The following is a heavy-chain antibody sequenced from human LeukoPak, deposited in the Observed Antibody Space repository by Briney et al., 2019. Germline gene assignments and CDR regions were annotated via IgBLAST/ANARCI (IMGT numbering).Heavy chain of an antibody. D-gene: IGHD3-9*01. V-gene: IGHV4-59*01. CDR1: GGSISSYY. CDR2: IYYSGST. J-gene: IGHJ4*02. Sequence: SETLSLTCTVSGGSISSYYWSWMRQPPGKGLEWIGYIYYSGSTNYNPSLKSRVTISVDTSKNQFSLKLSSVTAADTAVYYCARAPWGILTGYTLYYFDYWGQGTLVTVSS. CDR3: ARAPWGILTGYTLYYFDY.